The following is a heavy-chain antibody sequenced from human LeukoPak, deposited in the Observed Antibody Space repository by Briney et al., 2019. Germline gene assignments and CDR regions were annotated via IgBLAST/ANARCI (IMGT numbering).Heavy chain of an antibody. CDR1: GGSISSYY. V-gene: IGHV4-59*01. J-gene: IGHJ6*03. D-gene: IGHD6-6*01. CDR3: ARVPQLSIAARWDYYYYYMDV. Sequence: SETLSLTCTVSGGSISSYYWSWIRQPPGKGLEWIGYIYYSGSTNYNPSLKSRVTISVDTSKNQFSLKLSSVTAADTAVYYCARVPQLSIAARWDYYYYYMDVWGKGTTVTVSS. CDR2: IYYSGST.